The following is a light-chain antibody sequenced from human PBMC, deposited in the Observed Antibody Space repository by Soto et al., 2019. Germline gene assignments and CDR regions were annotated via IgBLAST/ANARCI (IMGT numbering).Light chain of an antibody. CDR3: QHFGGSLT. V-gene: IGKV3-20*01. J-gene: IGKJ4*01. CDR2: GAS. Sequence: EIVLTQSPGTLSLSPGERATLSCRASQSLSSSYLAWYQQKPGQAPRLLIYGASSRATAIPDRFSGSGSGTDFTLTINRLEPEDFAVYYCQHFGGSLTFGGGTKVDIK. CDR1: QSLSSSY.